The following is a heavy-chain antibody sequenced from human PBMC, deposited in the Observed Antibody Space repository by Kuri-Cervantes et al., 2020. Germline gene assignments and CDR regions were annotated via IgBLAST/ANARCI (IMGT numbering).Heavy chain of an antibody. D-gene: IGHD6-6*01. CDR3: ARGTVDSSSSVASLYYGMDV. Sequence: SQTLSLTCAISGDSVSSNSAAWNWIRQSPSRGLEWLGRTYYRSKWYSDYAVSVKSRITINADTSKNQFSLQLNSVTPEDTAVYYCARGTVDSSSSVASLYYGMDVWGQGTTVTVSS. V-gene: IGHV6-1*01. CDR2: TYYRSKWYS. CDR1: GDSVSSNSAA. J-gene: IGHJ6*02.